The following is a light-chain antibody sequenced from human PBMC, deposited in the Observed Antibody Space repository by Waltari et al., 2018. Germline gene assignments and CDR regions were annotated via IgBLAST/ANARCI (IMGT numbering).Light chain of an antibody. CDR1: SGHSRNV. CDR3: QTGGHGTWV. CDR2: VNSDGSH. J-gene: IGLJ3*02. V-gene: IGLV4-69*01. Sequence: QLVLTQSPSASASLGAPVKLTCTLSSGHSRNVIACHQQQPEKGPRYLMKVNSDGSHSKGDEIPDRFSGSSSGAERYLTISSLQSEDEADYYCQTGGHGTWVFGGGTKLTVL.